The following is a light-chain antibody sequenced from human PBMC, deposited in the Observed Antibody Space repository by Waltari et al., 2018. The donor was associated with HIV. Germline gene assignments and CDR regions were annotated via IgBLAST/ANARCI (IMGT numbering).Light chain of an antibody. J-gene: IGLJ2*01. CDR2: NPP. CDR1: SGSVSTSYY. Sequence: QTVVTQEPSLSVSPGGTVTLTCGLSSGSVSTSYYPTWLQQTPGQTPRTLIFNPPTRSSGVPDRFSGSILGNQAALTIAGAQADDESDYYCVVYLGSGTWVFGGGTKLTVL. CDR3: VVYLGSGTWV. V-gene: IGLV8-61*01.